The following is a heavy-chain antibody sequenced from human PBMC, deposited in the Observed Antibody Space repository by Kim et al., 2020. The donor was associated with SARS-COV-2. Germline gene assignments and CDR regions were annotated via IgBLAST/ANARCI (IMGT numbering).Heavy chain of an antibody. D-gene: IGHD2-15*01. V-gene: IGHV3-23*01. CDR1: GFTFSSYA. Sequence: GGSLRLSCAASGFTFSSYAMSWARQAPGKGLEWVSAVSSSGSSTYYADSVKGRFTISRDNSKNTLYLQMNSLRAEDTAVYYCAKDVYGGNTVRVGWFDPWGQGTLVTVSS. J-gene: IGHJ5*02. CDR2: VSSSGSST. CDR3: AKDVYGGNTVRVGWFDP.